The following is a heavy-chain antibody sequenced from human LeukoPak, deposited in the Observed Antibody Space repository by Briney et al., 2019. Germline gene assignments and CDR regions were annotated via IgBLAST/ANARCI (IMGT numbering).Heavy chain of an antibody. J-gene: IGHJ4*02. V-gene: IGHV3-66*01. Sequence: GGSLRLSCAASGFTVSRHYMSWVRQAPGMGLEWVSVIYSVGSTYYADSVRGRFTISRDNSKNSLYLQMNSLRVEDTAVHYCARGDPARNWGQGTLLTVSS. CDR2: IYSVGST. CDR1: GFTVSRHY. CDR3: ARGDPARN.